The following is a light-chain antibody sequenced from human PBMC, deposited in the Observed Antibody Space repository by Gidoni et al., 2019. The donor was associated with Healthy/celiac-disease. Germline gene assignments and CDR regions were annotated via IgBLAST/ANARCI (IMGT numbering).Light chain of an antibody. CDR2: WAS. CDR1: QCVLYSSNHKNY. CDR3: QMYYSNPV. Sequence: IVMTQSPDSLAVSLGERATINCKSSQCVLYSSNHKNYLAWYQQKPGQPPTLLIYWASTRESVVPDRFSGSGSGTDFTLTVSSMQAIDVAVYFCQMYYSNPVFGQGTKLEIK. J-gene: IGKJ2*01. V-gene: IGKV4-1*01.